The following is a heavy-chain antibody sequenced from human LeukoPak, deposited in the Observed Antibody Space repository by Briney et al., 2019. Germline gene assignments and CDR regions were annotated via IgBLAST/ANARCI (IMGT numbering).Heavy chain of an antibody. CDR3: ARHSPSKVGFDY. D-gene: IGHD1-26*01. J-gene: IGHJ4*02. Sequence: SETLSLTCTVSGGSISSNYWTWIRQFPGKGLEWIGYIYYSGSTNYNPSLKSRVTISADTSKNQFSLKLNSVTAADTAVYYCARHSPSKVGFDYWGQGTLVAVSS. CDR1: GGSISSNY. V-gene: IGHV4-59*08. CDR2: IYYSGST.